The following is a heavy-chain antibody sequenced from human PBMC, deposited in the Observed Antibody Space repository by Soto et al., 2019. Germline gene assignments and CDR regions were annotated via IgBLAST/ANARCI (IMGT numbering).Heavy chain of an antibody. J-gene: IGHJ4*02. V-gene: IGHV3-66*01. CDR2: IYSGGST. D-gene: IGHD4-17*01. CDR3: ARDAFYNDYVDYGGY. Sequence: GGSLRLSCAASGFTVSSNYMSWVRQAPGKGLEWVSVIYSGGSTYYADSVKGRFTISRDNSKNTLYLQMNSLRAEDTAVYYCARDAFYNDYVDYGGYWGQGTLVTVSS. CDR1: GFTVSSNY.